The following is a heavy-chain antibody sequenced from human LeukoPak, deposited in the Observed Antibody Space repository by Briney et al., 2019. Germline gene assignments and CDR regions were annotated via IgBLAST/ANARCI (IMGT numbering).Heavy chain of an antibody. J-gene: IGHJ5*02. CDR3: ARRAGRYCSSTSCYKRFNWFDP. CDR2: MYTSGSA. Sequence: SETLSLTCSVSGGSINSHYWSWFRQPAGKGLEWIGHMYTSGSANYNPSLKSRVTISVDTSKNQFSLKLSSVTAADTAVYYCARRAGRYCSSTSCYKRFNWFDPWGQGTLVTVSS. V-gene: IGHV4-4*07. D-gene: IGHD2-2*02. CDR1: GGSINSHY.